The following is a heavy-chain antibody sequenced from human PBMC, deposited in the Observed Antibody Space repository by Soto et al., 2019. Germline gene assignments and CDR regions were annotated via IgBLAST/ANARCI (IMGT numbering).Heavy chain of an antibody. CDR1: GGTFSSYA. Sequence: QVQLVQSGAEVKKPGSSVKVSCKASGGTFSSYAISWVRQAPGQGLEWMGGIIPIFGTANYAQKFQGRVTNTADESQGTAYRELSSLRSEDPAVYYCARESRDCSGGSCYFLPGIDYWGQGTLVTVSS. CDR2: IIPIFGTA. V-gene: IGHV1-69*12. J-gene: IGHJ4*02. D-gene: IGHD2-15*01. CDR3: ARESRDCSGGSCYFLPGIDY.